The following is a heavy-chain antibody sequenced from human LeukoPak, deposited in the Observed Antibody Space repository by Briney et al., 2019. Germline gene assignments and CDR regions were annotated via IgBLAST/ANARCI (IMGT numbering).Heavy chain of an antibody. D-gene: IGHD3-10*01. J-gene: IGHJ4*02. CDR1: GFTFDDYA. CDR2: ISWNSGSI. V-gene: IGHV3-9*01. Sequence: GGSLRLSCAASGFTFDDYAMHWVRQAPGRGLEWVSGISWNSGSIGYADSVKGRFTISRDNAKNSLYLQMNSLRAEDTALYYCAKDMVLLSDETNPFDYRGQGTLVTVSS. CDR3: AKDMVLLSDETNPFDY.